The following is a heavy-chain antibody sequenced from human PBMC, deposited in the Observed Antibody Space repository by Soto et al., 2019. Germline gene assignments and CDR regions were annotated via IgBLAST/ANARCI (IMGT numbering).Heavy chain of an antibody. Sequence: SETLSLTCTVSGGSISSYYWSWIRQPPGKGLEWIGYIYYSGSTNYNPSLKSRVTISVDTSKNQFSLKLSSVTAADTAVYYCARVAVEAKYYFDYWGQGTLVTVS. J-gene: IGHJ4*02. V-gene: IGHV4-59*01. CDR1: GGSISSYY. CDR3: ARVAVEAKYYFDY. D-gene: IGHD1-26*01. CDR2: IYYSGST.